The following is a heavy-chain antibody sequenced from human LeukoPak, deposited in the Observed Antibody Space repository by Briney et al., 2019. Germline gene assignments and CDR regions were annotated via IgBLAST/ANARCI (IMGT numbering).Heavy chain of an antibody. CDR1: GFTFSSYG. V-gene: IGHV3-30*18. D-gene: IGHD4-17*01. CDR3: AKDSEEWNGYGDVFDY. CDR2: ISYDGSNK. J-gene: IGHJ4*02. Sequence: GGSLRFSCAASGFTFSSYGIHWVRQAPGKGLEWVAVISYDGSNKYYADSVKGRFTISRDNSKNTLYLQMNSLRAEDTAVYYCAKDSEEWNGYGDVFDYWGQGTLVTVSS.